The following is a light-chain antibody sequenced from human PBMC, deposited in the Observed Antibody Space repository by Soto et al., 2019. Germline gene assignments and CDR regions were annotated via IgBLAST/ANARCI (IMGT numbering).Light chain of an antibody. CDR1: QSISSW. Sequence: DIQMTQSPSTLSASVGDRVTITCRASQSISSWLAWCQQKPGKAPKLLIYDASSLESGVPSRFSGSGSGTEFTLTISSLQPDDFATYYCQQYYSYPWTFGQGTKV. CDR2: DAS. J-gene: IGKJ1*01. V-gene: IGKV1-5*01. CDR3: QQYYSYPWT.